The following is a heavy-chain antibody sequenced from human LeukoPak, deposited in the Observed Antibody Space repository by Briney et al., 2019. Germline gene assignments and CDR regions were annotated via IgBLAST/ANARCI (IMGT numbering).Heavy chain of an antibody. Sequence: GGSLRLSCAASGFTFDDYAMHWVRHAPGKGLEWVSLISWDGGSTYYADSVKGRFTISRDNSKNSLYLQMNSLRAEDTALYYCAAGPYYDSSGIDYWGQGTLVTVSS. CDR2: ISWDGGST. D-gene: IGHD3-22*01. J-gene: IGHJ4*02. CDR3: AAGPYYDSSGIDY. V-gene: IGHV3-43D*03. CDR1: GFTFDDYA.